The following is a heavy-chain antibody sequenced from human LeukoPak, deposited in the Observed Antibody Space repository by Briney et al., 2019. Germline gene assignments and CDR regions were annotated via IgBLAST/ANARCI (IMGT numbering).Heavy chain of an antibody. J-gene: IGHJ4*02. Sequence: PGGSLRLSCAASGFTFSSYAMHWVRQAPGKELEWVAVISYDGSNKYYADSVKGRFTISRDNSKNTLYLQMNSLRAEDTAVYYCASDDSSGYYSPRYWGQGTLVTVSS. D-gene: IGHD3-22*01. CDR2: ISYDGSNK. CDR1: GFTFSSYA. V-gene: IGHV3-30*04. CDR3: ASDDSSGYYSPRY.